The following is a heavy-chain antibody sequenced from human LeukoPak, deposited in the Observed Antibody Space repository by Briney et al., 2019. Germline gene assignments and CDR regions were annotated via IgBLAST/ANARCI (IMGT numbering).Heavy chain of an antibody. CDR1: GYSFTDYW. J-gene: IGHJ4*02. CDR3: ARHRNPLTDRGPFDY. CDR2: IYPGDSDT. D-gene: IGHD1-14*01. Sequence: GESLKISCKGSGYSFTDYWIGWVRQMPGKGLEWMGIIYPGDSDTIYSPSFQGQVTISADKSISTAYMQRSSLQASDTAMYYCARHRNPLTDRGPFDYWGQGTLVTVSS. V-gene: IGHV5-51*01.